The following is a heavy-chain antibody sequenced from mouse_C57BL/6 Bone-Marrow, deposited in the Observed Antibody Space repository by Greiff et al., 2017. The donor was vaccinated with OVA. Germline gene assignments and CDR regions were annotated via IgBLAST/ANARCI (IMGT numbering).Heavy chain of an antibody. CDR3: ARKGPAYGFAY. CDR2: IDPSDSYT. V-gene: IGHV1-50*01. J-gene: IGHJ3*01. Sequence: QVQLQQPGAELVKPGASVKLSCKASGYTFTSYWMQWVKQRPGQGLEWIGEIDPSDSYTNYNQKFKGKATLTVDTSSSTAYMQLSSLTSEDSAVYYCARKGPAYGFAYWGQGTLVTVSA. CDR1: GYTFTSYW. D-gene: IGHD2-12*01.